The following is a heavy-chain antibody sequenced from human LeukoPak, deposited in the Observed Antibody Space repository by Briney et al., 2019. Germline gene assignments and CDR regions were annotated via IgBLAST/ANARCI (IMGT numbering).Heavy chain of an antibody. CDR2: IYYSGNT. CDR3: SRLQYTYGSEFDH. Sequence: SETLSLTCSVSGDSISTTAYYWAWIRQPPGKGLEWIGNIYYSGNTFHSPSLRSRVTISVDTSKNQFSLKLTSVPAADAAVYYCSRLQYTYGSEFDHWGQGTLVTVSS. J-gene: IGHJ4*02. D-gene: IGHD5-18*01. V-gene: IGHV4-39*01. CDR1: GDSISTTAYY.